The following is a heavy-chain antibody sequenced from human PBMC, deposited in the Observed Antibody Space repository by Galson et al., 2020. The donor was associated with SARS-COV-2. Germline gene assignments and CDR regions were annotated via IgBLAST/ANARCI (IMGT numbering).Heavy chain of an antibody. J-gene: IGHJ5*02. Sequence: KTSETLSLTCTVSGGSISSGDYYWSWIRQPPGKGLEWIGYIYYSGSTYYNPSLKSRVTISVDTSKNQFSLKLSSVTAADTAVYYCARSIVVVPAAPFDPWGQGTLVTVSS. CDR1: GGSISSGDYY. CDR3: ARSIVVVPAAPFDP. CDR2: IYYSGST. V-gene: IGHV4-30-4*01. D-gene: IGHD2-2*01.